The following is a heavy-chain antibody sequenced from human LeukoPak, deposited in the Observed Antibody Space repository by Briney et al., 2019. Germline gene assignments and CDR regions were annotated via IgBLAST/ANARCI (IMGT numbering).Heavy chain of an antibody. CDR2: ISYRGSP. Sequence: SETLSLTCTVSGGSMSSYSLTWIRQPLGRGLEWIGDISYRGSPNYNPSFKSRVTISVESSNNQFSLRLSSVTAADTAVYYCARSNAATNDPWGPGTLVTVSS. V-gene: IGHV4-59*01. CDR1: GGSMSSYS. CDR3: ARSNAATNDP. J-gene: IGHJ5*02. D-gene: IGHD2-15*01.